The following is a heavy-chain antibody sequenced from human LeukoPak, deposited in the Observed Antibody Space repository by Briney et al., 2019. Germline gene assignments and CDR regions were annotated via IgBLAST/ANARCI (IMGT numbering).Heavy chain of an antibody. V-gene: IGHV4-34*01. Sequence: SETLSLTCAVYGGSFSGYYWSWIRQPPGKGLEWIGEINHSGSTNYNPSLKSRVTISVDTSKNQFSLKLSSVTAADTAVYYCARNFAWIEYWGQGTLVTVSS. CDR1: GGSFSGYY. J-gene: IGHJ4*02. D-gene: IGHD5-12*01. CDR3: ARNFAWIEY. CDR2: INHSGST.